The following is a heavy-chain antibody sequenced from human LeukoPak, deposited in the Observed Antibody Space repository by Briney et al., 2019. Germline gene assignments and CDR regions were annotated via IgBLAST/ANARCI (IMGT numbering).Heavy chain of an antibody. Sequence: GGSLRLSCAASGSTFSSYAMSWVRQAPGKGLEWVSAISGSGGSTYYADSVKGRFTISRDNSKNTLYLQMNSLRAEDTAVYYCAKDDVFSNYAYYGMDVWGQGTTVTVSS. V-gene: IGHV3-23*01. CDR3: AKDDVFSNYAYYGMDV. J-gene: IGHJ6*02. CDR1: GSTFSSYA. CDR2: ISGSGGST. D-gene: IGHD3-16*01.